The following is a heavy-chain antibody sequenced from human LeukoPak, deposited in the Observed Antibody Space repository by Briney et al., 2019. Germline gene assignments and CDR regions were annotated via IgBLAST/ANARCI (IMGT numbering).Heavy chain of an antibody. CDR1: GYSISSGYY. CDR3: ARRFVVVVGATSRWYFDL. CDR2: ISHSGST. V-gene: IGHV4-38-2*01. Sequence: SETLSLTCAVSGYSISSGYYWGWIRQPPGKGLEWVGSISHSGSTYYNPSLKSRVTISADTSKSQFSLKLSSVTAADTAVYYCARRFVVVVGATSRWYFDLWGRGTLVTVSS. D-gene: IGHD2-15*01. J-gene: IGHJ2*01.